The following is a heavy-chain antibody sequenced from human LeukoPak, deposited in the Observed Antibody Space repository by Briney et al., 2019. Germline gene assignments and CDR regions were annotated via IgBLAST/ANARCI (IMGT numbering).Heavy chain of an antibody. J-gene: IGHJ4*02. Sequence: GESLKISCKGSGYSFTSYWIGWVRQMPGKGLEWMGIIYPGDSDTRYSPSFQGQVTISADKSISTAYLQWSSLKASDTAMYYCARRARRSDYNLNPDWWGQGTLVTVSS. V-gene: IGHV5-51*01. CDR3: ARRARRSDYNLNPDW. D-gene: IGHD5-12*01. CDR2: IYPGDSDT. CDR1: GYSFTSYW.